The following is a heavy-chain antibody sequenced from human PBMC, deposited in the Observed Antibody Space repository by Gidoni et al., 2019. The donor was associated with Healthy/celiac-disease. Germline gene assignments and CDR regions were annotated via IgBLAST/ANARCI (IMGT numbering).Heavy chain of an antibody. CDR3: ARSVTWKQWLYDY. CDR1: GFPFSSYP. J-gene: IGHJ4*02. CDR2: ISHDGSNK. D-gene: IGHD6-19*01. V-gene: IGHV3-30*04. Sequence: QVQLVESGAGVVPPGRSLRLPCSPSGFPFSSYPMHWVRQAPGKGLEWVAVISHDGSNKYYADSVKGRFTISRDNSKNTLYLQMNSLRAEDTAVYYCARSVTWKQWLYDYWGQGTLVTVSS.